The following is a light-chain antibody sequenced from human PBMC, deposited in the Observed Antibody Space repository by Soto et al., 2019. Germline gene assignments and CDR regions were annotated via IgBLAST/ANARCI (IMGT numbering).Light chain of an antibody. CDR1: QNVSTY. V-gene: IGKV3-11*01. J-gene: IGKJ3*01. CDR2: DAS. CDR3: QQRTNWLT. Sequence: EIVLTQSPATLSLSPGERATLSCRASQNVSTYLAWYQQKPGQAPRLLIYDASNRATGIPARLSGSGSGTDFTLTISSLEPEDFAVYYCQQRTNWLTFGPGTKVDIK.